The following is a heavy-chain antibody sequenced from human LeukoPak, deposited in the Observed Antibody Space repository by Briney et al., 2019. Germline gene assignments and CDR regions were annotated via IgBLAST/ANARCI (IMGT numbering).Heavy chain of an antibody. D-gene: IGHD2-15*01. CDR3: ARGTGSEAFDI. V-gene: IGHV1-69*04. CDR1: GGTFSSYA. Sequence: SVKVSCKASGGTFSSYAIRSVRQAPGQGLEWRGRTIPILGIANYAQKFQGRVTITADKSTSTAYMELSSLRSEDTAVYYCARGTGSEAFDIWGPGTMVTVSS. CDR2: TIPILGIA. J-gene: IGHJ3*02.